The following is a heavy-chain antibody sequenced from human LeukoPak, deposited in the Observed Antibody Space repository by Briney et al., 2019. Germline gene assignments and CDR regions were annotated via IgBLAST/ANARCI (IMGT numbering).Heavy chain of an antibody. CDR3: AREISSWYRTEGRFDP. D-gene: IGHD6-19*01. CDR1: GFTFSSYW. J-gene: IGHJ5*02. V-gene: IGHV3-7*01. CDR2: IKQDGCEE. Sequence: PGGSLRLSCAASGFTFSSYWMSWVRQAPGKGLEWVANIKQDGCEEYYVDSLRGRFTISRDNAKSSLYLQMNSLRVEDTAVYYCAREISSWYRTEGRFDPWGQGTLVTVSS.